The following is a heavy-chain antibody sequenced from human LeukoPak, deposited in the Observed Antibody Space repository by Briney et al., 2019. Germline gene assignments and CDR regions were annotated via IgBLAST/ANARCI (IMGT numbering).Heavy chain of an antibody. CDR2: INPSDGSI. CDR1: GYTVTSYW. J-gene: IGHJ4*02. V-gene: IGHV1-46*01. CDR3: AKAPRNSSTMLDY. D-gene: IGHD6-13*01. Sequence: ASVKVSCTASGYTVTSYWIQWVRQAPGQGLEWMGLINPSDGSIAYAHRFQGRVTMTRDTSTSIVYMDLSSLRSEDTAVYYCAKAPRNSSTMLDYWGQGTLLTVSS.